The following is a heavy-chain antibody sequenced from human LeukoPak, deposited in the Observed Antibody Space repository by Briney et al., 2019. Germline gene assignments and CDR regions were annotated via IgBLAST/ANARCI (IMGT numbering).Heavy chain of an antibody. CDR3: ARAYGMIDY. CDR2: INPSGGST. J-gene: IGHJ4*02. CDR1: GYTFTSYY. D-gene: IGHD3-9*01. V-gene: IGHV1-46*01. Sequence: ASVKVSCKASGYTFTSYYMHWVRQAPGQGLEWMGIINPSGGSTSYAQKFQGRIAMTRDTSTSTVYMVLSSLRSEDTAVYYCARAYGMIDYWGQGTLVTVSS.